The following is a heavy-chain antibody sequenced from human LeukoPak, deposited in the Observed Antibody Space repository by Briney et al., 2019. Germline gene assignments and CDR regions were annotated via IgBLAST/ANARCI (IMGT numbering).Heavy chain of an antibody. Sequence: PGGSLRLSCAASGFSFSDYYMSWIRQAPGKGLEWVSYISSYSSHTNHADSVKGRFTTSRDNAKNSLYLQMNSLRAEDTAVYYCARDRSGYCSGGTCYNFDYWGQGTLVTVSS. CDR2: ISSYSSHT. D-gene: IGHD2-15*01. J-gene: IGHJ4*02. V-gene: IGHV3-11*05. CDR3: ARDRSGYCSGGTCYNFDY. CDR1: GFSFSDYY.